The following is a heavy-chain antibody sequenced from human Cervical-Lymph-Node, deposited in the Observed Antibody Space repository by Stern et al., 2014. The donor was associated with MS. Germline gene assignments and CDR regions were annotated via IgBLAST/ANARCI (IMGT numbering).Heavy chain of an antibody. J-gene: IGHJ4*02. CDR2: INTNTGNP. D-gene: IGHD3-10*01. CDR3: ARFVDNTMGRVFDY. CDR1: GYTFTGYS. Sequence: VQLVESGSELKKPGASVKVSCKASGYTFTGYSMNWVRHAPGQGLGWMGWINTNTGNPTYAQGFTGRFVFSLDTSVSTTYLQISSLKAEDTGVYFCARFVDNTMGRVFDYWGQGTQVTVSS. V-gene: IGHV7-4-1*02.